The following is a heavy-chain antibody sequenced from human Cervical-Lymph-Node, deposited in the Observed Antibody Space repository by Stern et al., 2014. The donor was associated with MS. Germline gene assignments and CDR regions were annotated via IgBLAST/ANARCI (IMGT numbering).Heavy chain of an antibody. V-gene: IGHV1-8*01. CDR2: MNPSSRNT. Sequence: QVQLLQPGAEVKKPGASVKVSCKASGYTFTNYNIDWVRQATGQGLEWMGWMNPSSRNTGYAENFQGRVTMTMNTSISTAYLELSSLRSEDTAVYYCARVRYYGSGIYYALGDGMDVWGQGTTVTVSS. CDR1: GYTFTNYN. CDR3: ARVRYYGSGIYYALGDGMDV. D-gene: IGHD3-10*01. J-gene: IGHJ6*02.